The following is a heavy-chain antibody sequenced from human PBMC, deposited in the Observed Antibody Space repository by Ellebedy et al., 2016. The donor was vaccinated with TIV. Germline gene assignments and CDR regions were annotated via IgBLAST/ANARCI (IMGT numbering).Heavy chain of an antibody. V-gene: IGHV4-31*03. J-gene: IGHJ5*02. CDR1: GGSISSGVYY. D-gene: IGHD3-10*01. CDR2: IYYSGST. CDR3: ARTTMGRGVIGWFDP. Sequence: SETLSLTCSVSGGSISSGVYYWSWIRQHPGKGLEWIGYIYYSGSTYYNPSLKSRLTISVDTSKNQFSLKLSSVTAADTAVYYCARTTMGRGVIGWFDPWGQGTLVTVSS.